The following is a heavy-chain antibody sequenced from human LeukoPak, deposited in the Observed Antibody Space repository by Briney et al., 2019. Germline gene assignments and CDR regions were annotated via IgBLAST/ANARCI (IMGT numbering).Heavy chain of an antibody. Sequence: ASVKVSCKASGYTFTGYYMHWVRQTPGQGLEWMGWINPNSGGTNYAQKFQGRVTMTRDTSISTAYMELSRLRSDDTAVYYCARQQQWLYWFDPWGQGTLVTVSS. CDR3: ARQQQWLYWFDP. CDR1: GYTFTGYY. V-gene: IGHV1-2*02. D-gene: IGHD6-19*01. CDR2: INPNSGGT. J-gene: IGHJ5*02.